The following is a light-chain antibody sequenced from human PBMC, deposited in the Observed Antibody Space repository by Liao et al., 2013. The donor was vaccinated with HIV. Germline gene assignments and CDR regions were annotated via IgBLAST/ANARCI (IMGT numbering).Light chain of an antibody. J-gene: IGLJ2*01. CDR3: QVWDSSSDHPII. Sequence: SYELTQPPSVSVSPGQTASITCSGDKLGDKYVSWYQQKPGQSPVLVISQDTKRPSGIPERFSGSNSGNTATLTISRVEAGDEADYYCQVWDSSSDHPIIFGGRTKLTVL. CDR2: QDT. CDR1: KLGDKY. V-gene: IGLV3-1*01.